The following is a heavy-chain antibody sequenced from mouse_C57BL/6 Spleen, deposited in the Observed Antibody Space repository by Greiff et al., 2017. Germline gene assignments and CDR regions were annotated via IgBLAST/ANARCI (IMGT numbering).Heavy chain of an antibody. V-gene: IGHV1-82*01. J-gene: IGHJ2*01. Sequence: QVQLQQSGPELVKPGASVKISCKASGYAFSSSWMNWVKQRPGQGLEWIGRIYPGDGDTNYNGKFKGKATLTAAKSSSTAYMQRSSLTSGDSAVYLCARPGKGGYWGQGTTLTVSS. D-gene: IGHD1-1*01. CDR1: GYAFSSSW. CDR3: ARPGKGGY. CDR2: IYPGDGDT.